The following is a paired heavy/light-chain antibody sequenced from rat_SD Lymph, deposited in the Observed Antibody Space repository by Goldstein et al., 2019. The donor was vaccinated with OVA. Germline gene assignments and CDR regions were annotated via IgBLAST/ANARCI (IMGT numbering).Light chain of an antibody. Sequence: NIVMTQSPTSMSISVGDRVTMNCKASRNVNNGIAWYQQKPGKSPKLLIYYASNRYTGVPDRFTGSGSGTDFTLTINSVQGEDAAFYYCQRISNSPFTFGSGTKLEIK. CDR2: YAS. CDR3: QRISNSPFT. J-gene: IGKJ4*01. CDR1: RNVNNG. V-gene: IGKV6S5*01.
Heavy chain of an antibody. J-gene: IGHJ2*01. CDR3: ARRGYSSYPSYYFDY. CDR2: ISPGGIKT. D-gene: IGHD1-2*01. CDR1: GFSFSTYD. V-gene: IGHV5-25*01. Sequence: EVQLVESGGDLVQPGRSLKLSCAASGFSFSTYDMAWVRQAPTKGLEWVASISPGGIKTYYRDSVKGRVTVSRDNAKTTLYLQMDSLRSEDTATYYCARRGYSSYPSYYFDYWGQGVMVTVSS.